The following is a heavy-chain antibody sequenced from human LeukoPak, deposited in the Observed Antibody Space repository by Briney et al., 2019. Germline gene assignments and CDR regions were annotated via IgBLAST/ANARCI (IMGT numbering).Heavy chain of an antibody. CDR1: GFTFSSYG. Sequence: GGSLRLSCAASGFTFSSYGMHWVRQAPGKGLEWVALISYDGSNKYYADSVKGRFTISRDNSKNTLYLQMNSLRAEDTAVYYCAKARASTDDYYYYGMDVWGQGTTVTVSS. CDR2: ISYDGSNK. V-gene: IGHV3-30*18. D-gene: IGHD1-26*01. CDR3: AKARASTDDYYYYGMDV. J-gene: IGHJ6*02.